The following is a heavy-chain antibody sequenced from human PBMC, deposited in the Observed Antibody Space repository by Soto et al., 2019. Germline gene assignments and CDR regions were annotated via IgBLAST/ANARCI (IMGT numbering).Heavy chain of an antibody. J-gene: IGHJ5*02. CDR2: INPNSGAT. V-gene: IGHV1-2*02. Sequence: QAQLVQSGAEVKKPGASVKVSCKASGYRFTGYYTHWVRQAPGQGLEWMGWINPNSGATDYAHKSQGRVTMTRDTSISTAYMELSSLTSDDTAVYYCARVGAGDGGWFDPWGQGTLVTVSS. CDR3: ARVGAGDGGWFDP. CDR1: GYRFTGYY. D-gene: IGHD3-16*01.